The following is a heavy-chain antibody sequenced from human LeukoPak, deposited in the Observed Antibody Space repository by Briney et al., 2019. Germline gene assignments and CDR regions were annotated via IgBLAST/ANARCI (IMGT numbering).Heavy chain of an antibody. Sequence: KPGGSLRLSCAASGFTFSSYSMNWVRQAPGKGLEWVSSISSSSSYIYYADSVKGRFTISRDNAKNSLYLQMNSLRAEDTAVYYCARSPGVLEWLLNYYMDVWGKGTTVTVSS. V-gene: IGHV3-21*01. CDR1: GFTFSSYS. CDR3: ARSPGVLEWLLNYYMDV. J-gene: IGHJ6*03. CDR2: ISSSSSYI. D-gene: IGHD3-3*01.